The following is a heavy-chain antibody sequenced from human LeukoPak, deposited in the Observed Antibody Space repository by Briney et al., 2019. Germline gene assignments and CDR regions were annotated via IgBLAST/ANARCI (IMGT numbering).Heavy chain of an antibody. D-gene: IGHD3-22*01. V-gene: IGHV4-34*01. J-gene: IGHJ6*03. CDR3: ARQVAGYYDSSGYYYVSYYYMDV. CDR1: GGPFSGYY. Sequence: SETLSLTCAVYGGPFSGYYWSWIRQPPGKGLEWIGEINHSGSTNYNPSLKSRVTISVDTSKNQFSLKLSSVTAADTAVYYCARQVAGYYDSSGYYYVSYYYMDVWGKGTTVTVSS. CDR2: INHSGST.